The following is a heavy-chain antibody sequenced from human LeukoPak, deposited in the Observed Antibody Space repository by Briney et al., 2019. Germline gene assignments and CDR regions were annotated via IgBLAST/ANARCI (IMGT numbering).Heavy chain of an antibody. CDR3: ARDVWYSSGWYEEDY. J-gene: IGHJ4*02. Sequence: GASVKVSCKASGYTLTGYYMHWVRRAPGQGLEWMGWINPNSGGTNYAQKFQGRVTMTRDTSISTAYMELSRLRSDDTAVYYCARDVWYSSGWYEEDYWGQGTLVTVSS. V-gene: IGHV1-2*02. D-gene: IGHD6-19*01. CDR1: GYTLTGYY. CDR2: INPNSGGT.